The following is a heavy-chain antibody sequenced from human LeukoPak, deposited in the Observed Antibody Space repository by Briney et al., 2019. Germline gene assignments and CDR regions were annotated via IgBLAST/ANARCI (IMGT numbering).Heavy chain of an antibody. CDR1: GFTFSSYA. J-gene: IGHJ4*02. V-gene: IGHV3-23*01. CDR2: ISGSGGST. Sequence: GGSLRLSCAASGFTFSSYAMGWVRQAPGKGLEWVSAISGSGGSTYYADSVKGRFTISRDNSKNTLYLQMNSLRAEDTAVYYCARDWGIAVERTEGLDYWGQGTLVTVSS. CDR3: ARDWGIAVERTEGLDY. D-gene: IGHD6-19*01.